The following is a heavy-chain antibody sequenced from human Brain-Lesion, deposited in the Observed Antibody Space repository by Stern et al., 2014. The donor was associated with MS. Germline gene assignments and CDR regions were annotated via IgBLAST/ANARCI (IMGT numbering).Heavy chain of an antibody. CDR2: LYYSGNT. V-gene: IGHV4-39*01. CDR1: GGSVSSTSYA. J-gene: IGHJ5*02. D-gene: IGHD2-15*01. Sequence: VQLLESGPGLVKPSETLSLTCTVAGGSVSSTSYAWAWIRQPPGKGLEWIGTLYYSGNTYYSPSLKSRLTISLDTSQNPFSRQRRLGTAADTAVYYCAGEEDIRYCSGGSCTGNWFDPWGQGTLVTVSS. CDR3: AGEEDIRYCSGGSCTGNWFDP.